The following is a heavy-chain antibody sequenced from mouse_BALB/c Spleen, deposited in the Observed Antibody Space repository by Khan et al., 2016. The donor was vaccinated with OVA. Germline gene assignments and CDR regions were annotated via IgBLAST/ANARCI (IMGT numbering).Heavy chain of an antibody. J-gene: IGHJ3*01. D-gene: IGHD2-1*01. Sequence: QVQLQQPGAELVKPGASVKISCKASGYTFTSFYMYWVKQRPGQGLEWIGGINPSNGDTHFYEKFKSKATLTVDKSSTTAYMHFRSLTSEDSAVDYCARSGYGNPFAYGGQGTLVTVSA. CDR3: ARSGYGNPFAY. V-gene: IGHV1S81*02. CDR2: INPSNGDT. CDR1: GYTFTSFY.